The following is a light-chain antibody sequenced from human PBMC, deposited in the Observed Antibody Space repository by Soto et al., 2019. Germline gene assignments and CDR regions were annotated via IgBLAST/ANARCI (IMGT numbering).Light chain of an antibody. Sequence: QSELTQPASVSGSPGQSITISCTGTSSDVGAYYSVSWYQHHPGKAPKLIIYGVTNRPSGVSNRFSGSKSGNTASLTISGLQAEDEADYHCSSYTSGSSHYVFGTGTKVTVL. J-gene: IGLJ1*01. CDR3: SSYTSGSSHYV. V-gene: IGLV2-14*01. CDR1: SSDVGAYYS. CDR2: GVT.